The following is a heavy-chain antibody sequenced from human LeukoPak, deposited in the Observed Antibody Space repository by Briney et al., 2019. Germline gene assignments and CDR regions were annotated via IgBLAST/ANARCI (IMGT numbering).Heavy chain of an antibody. CDR3: VRGLGSRGWYGRY. V-gene: IGHV3-64D*06. CDR2: IGSNGGST. Sequence: GGSLRLSCSASGFTFSSYAMHWVRQAPGKGLEYVSAIGSNGGSTYYADSVRGRFTISRDISKTTLYLQMSMPRAEASAVYYCVRGLGSRGWYGRYWGQGTLVTVSS. J-gene: IGHJ4*01. D-gene: IGHD6-19*01. CDR1: GFTFSSYA.